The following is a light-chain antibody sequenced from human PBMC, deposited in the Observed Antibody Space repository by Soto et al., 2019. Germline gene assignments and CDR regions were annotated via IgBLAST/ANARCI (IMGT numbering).Light chain of an antibody. CDR3: QQYVQWPLIT. V-gene: IGKV3-15*01. CDR2: GVS. CDR1: QSVSRN. J-gene: IGKJ5*01. Sequence: EIVMTQSPATLSVSPGERATLSCRASQSVSRNVLAWYQQKPGQAPRLLIHGVSTRATGIPARFSGSGSGTEFTLTISSLQSEVFAIYYCQQYVQWPLITFGQGTRLAIK.